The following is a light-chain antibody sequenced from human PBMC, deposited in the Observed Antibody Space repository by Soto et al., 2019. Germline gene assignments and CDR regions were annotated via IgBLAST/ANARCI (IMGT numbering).Light chain of an antibody. CDR3: QQYSSYSA. CDR2: KAS. J-gene: IGKJ3*01. V-gene: IGKV1-5*03. CDR1: QSIGPW. Sequence: DIQMTQSPSTVSASIGDTITITCRASQSIGPWLAWYQQKPGKVPKLLIHKASTLQSGVPSRFSGSGSGTEFTLTISILQPDDFATYYCQQYSSYSAFGPGTKVDIK.